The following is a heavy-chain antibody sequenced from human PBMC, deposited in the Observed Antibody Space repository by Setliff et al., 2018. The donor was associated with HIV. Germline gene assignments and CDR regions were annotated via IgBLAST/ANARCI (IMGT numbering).Heavy chain of an antibody. D-gene: IGHD6-13*01. Sequence: PSETLSLTCSVSGDSLSSATYYWGWIRQPPGKGLEWIGSTSYNPSLSSRLTISVDTSKNQVSLRLSSVTAADTGVYYCARHRDPPGTSWIFYYYYMDLWGAGTTVTVSS. J-gene: IGHJ6*03. CDR1: GDSLSSATYY. CDR2: T. CDR3: ARHRDPPGTSWIFYYYYMDL. V-gene: IGHV4-39*01.